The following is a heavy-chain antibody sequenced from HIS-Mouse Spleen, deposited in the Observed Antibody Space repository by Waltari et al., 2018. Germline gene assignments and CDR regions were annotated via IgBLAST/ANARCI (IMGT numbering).Heavy chain of an antibody. J-gene: IGHJ3*02. V-gene: IGHV1-8*01. CDR2: MNPNSGNT. CDR1: GYTFTSYD. CDR3: ARLTNSRIAAAYDAFDI. D-gene: IGHD6-13*01. Sequence: QVQLVQSGAEVKKPGASVKVSCKASGYTFTSYDINWVRQATGQGLEWMGWMNPNSGNTGYAQKFQGRVTMTRNTSISTAYMELSSLRSEDTAVYYCARLTNSRIAAAYDAFDIWGQGTMVTVSS.